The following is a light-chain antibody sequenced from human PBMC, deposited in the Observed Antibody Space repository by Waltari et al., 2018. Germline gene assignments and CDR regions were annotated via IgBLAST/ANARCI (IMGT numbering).Light chain of an antibody. Sequence: DIQMTQSPSSLSAFVGDRVTITCRASQTISIYLNWYQEKPGKAPKCLMSDASTLQGGFPSRFCGSGSGTYFSLTISSLQPEDFATYYCQQSFSYPWTFGQGTKVELK. CDR2: DAS. V-gene: IGKV1-39*01. CDR3: QQSFSYPWT. J-gene: IGKJ1*01. CDR1: QTISIY.